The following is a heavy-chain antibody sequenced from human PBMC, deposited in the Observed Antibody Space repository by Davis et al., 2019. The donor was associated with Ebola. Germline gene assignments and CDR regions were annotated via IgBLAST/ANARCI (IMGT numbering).Heavy chain of an antibody. Sequence: LSLTCAASGFTFSNYGMNWVRQAPGKGLEWVSYITTSSDTIFYADSVKGRFSISRDNSKNALYLQMNSLTADDTAVYYCARGVPPDHWGQGTLVAVSS. CDR3: ARGVPPDH. CDR1: GFTFSNYG. V-gene: IGHV3-48*01. CDR2: ITTSSDTI. J-gene: IGHJ4*02. D-gene: IGHD5/OR15-5a*01.